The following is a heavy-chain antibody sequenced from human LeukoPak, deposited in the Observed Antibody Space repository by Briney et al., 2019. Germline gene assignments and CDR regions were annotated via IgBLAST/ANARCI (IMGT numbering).Heavy chain of an antibody. CDR2: INHSGST. CDR1: GGSFSGYY. CDR3: ARGKRYYYGSGSFDY. Sequence: PSETLSLTCAVYGGSFSGYYWSWLRQPPGKGLEWLGEINHSGSTNYNPSLKSRVTISVDTSKNQFSLKLSSVTAADTAVYYCARGKRYYYGSGSFDYWGQGTLVTVSS. V-gene: IGHV4-34*01. D-gene: IGHD3-10*01. J-gene: IGHJ4*02.